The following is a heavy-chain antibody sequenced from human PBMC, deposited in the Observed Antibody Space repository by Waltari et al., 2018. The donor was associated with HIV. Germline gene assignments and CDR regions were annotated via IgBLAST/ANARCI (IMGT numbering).Heavy chain of an antibody. Sequence: QVQLQESGPGLVKPSQTLSLTCTVSGGSISSGTYYWSWIRQPAGKGLEWIGRIYTSGSTNYNPSLKSRLTRSVDTSKNQFSLKLSSVTAADTAVYYCARTRIPSSGWYVDYWGQGTLVTVSS. CDR3: ARTRIPSSGWYVDY. J-gene: IGHJ4*02. CDR1: GGSISSGTYY. CDR2: IYTSGST. D-gene: IGHD6-19*01. V-gene: IGHV4-61*02.